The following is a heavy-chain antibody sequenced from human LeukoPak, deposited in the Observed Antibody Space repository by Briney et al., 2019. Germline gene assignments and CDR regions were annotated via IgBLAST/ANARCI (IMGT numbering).Heavy chain of an antibody. CDR2: ISGSGGTT. V-gene: IGHV3-23*01. Sequence: GGALRLSCAASGFTFSSYAISWVRQAPGKGLELVSVISGSGGTTYYADSVKGRFTISRDKVRKSLYLQMDSLRTEDTALYYSAKGGYTYGGRLFDYWGQGTLVTVSS. D-gene: IGHD5-18*01. CDR1: GFTFSSYA. CDR3: AKGGYTYGGRLFDY. J-gene: IGHJ4*02.